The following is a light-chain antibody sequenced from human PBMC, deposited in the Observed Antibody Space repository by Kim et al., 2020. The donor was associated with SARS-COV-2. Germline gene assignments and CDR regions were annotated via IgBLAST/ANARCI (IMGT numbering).Light chain of an antibody. J-gene: IGKJ4*01. CDR3: QQSHTTPLLS. CDR2: AAS. V-gene: IGKV1-39*01. Sequence: SVGERVTLACRASQSIGTYLNGYQQKPGKAPKLLIYAASSLQSGVPSRFIGSGSGTDFTLTISSLQPEDFAAYYCQQSHTTPLLSFGGGTKVDIK. CDR1: QSIGTY.